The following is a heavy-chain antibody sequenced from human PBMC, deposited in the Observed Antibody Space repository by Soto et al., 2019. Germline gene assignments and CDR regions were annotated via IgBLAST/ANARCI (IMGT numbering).Heavy chain of an antibody. J-gene: IGHJ4*02. CDR1: GGSFSGYY. D-gene: IGHD3-22*01. V-gene: IGHV4-34*01. CDR2: INHSGST. Sequence: SETLSLTCAVYGGSFSGYYWNWIRQPPGKGLEWIGEINHSGSTNYNPSLKSRVTISVDTSKNQFSLKLSSVTAADTAVYYCARGYHYDSSGYYYVYYFDYWGRGTLVTVSS. CDR3: ARGYHYDSSGYYYVYYFDY.